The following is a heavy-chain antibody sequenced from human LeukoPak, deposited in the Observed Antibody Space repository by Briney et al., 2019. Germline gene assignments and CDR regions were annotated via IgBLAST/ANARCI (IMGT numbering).Heavy chain of an antibody. CDR2: INWNGGST. V-gene: IGHV3-20*04. CDR3: ARGSLSRRWQWLVRGVFDY. D-gene: IGHD6-19*01. Sequence: PGGSLRLSCAASGFTFDDYGMSWVRQAPGKGLEWVSGINWNGGSTGYADSVKGRFTISRDNAKNSLYLQMNSLRAEDTALYYCARGSLSRRWQWLVRGVFDYWGQGTLVTVSS. CDR1: GFTFDDYG. J-gene: IGHJ4*02.